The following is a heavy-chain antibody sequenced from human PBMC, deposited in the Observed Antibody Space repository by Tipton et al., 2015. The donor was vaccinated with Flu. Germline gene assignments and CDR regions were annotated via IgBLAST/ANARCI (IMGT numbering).Heavy chain of an antibody. CDR3: ARDGRDQWQTLWGWFDP. J-gene: IGHJ5*02. V-gene: IGHV3-33*07. Sequence: SLRLSCVASGFTFRSYAMSWVRRAPGKGLEWVAVIGSNGRDEDYAESVKGRFTISRDNSRNTLYLEMNRLRVEDTGVYYCARDGRDQWQTLWGWFDPWGQGTLVSVSS. D-gene: IGHD6-19*01. CDR1: GFTFRSYA. CDR2: IGSNGRDE.